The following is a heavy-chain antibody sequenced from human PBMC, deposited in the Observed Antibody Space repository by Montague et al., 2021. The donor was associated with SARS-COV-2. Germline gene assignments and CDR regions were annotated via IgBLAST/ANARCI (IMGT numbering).Heavy chain of an antibody. CDR3: AHRYYSGSGSSASAGFDY. J-gene: IGHJ4*02. CDR1: GFSLSTDGVG. V-gene: IGHV2-5*02. CDR2: IYWDDDK. D-gene: IGHD3-10*01. Sequence: PALVKPTQTLTLTCTFSGFSLSTDGVGVGWIRQPPGKALEWLALIYWDDDKRYRPGLQSRLTITKGTSENRVVLTMTNMDPVDTATYYCAHRYYSGSGSSASAGFDYWGQATLVTV.